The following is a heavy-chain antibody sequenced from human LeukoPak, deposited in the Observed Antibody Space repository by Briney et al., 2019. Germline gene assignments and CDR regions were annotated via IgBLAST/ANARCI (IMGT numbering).Heavy chain of an antibody. CDR2: INTNTGNP. D-gene: IGHD6-6*01. CDR3: ARGIAARGASDAFDI. CDR1: GYTFTNYA. V-gene: IGHV7-4-1*02. J-gene: IGHJ3*02. Sequence: ASVKVSCKASGYTFTNYAMNWVRQAPGQGLEWMGWINTNTGNPTYAQGFTGRFVFSLDTSVSTAYLQISSLKAEDTAVYYCARGIAARGASDAFDIWGQGTMVTVSS.